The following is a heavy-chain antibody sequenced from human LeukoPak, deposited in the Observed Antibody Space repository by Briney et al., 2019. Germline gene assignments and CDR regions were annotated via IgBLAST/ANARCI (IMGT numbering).Heavy chain of an antibody. CDR1: GYTFTSYY. V-gene: IGHV1-46*01. Sequence: ASVKVSCKASGYTFTSYYMHWVRQAPGQGLEWMGIINPSGGSTSYAQKFQGRVTMTRDTSTSTVYMELSSLRSEDTAVYYCARDEGSRITIFPGGGFDYWGQGTLVTVSS. D-gene: IGHD3-9*01. CDR2: INPSGGST. CDR3: ARDEGSRITIFPGGGFDY. J-gene: IGHJ4*02.